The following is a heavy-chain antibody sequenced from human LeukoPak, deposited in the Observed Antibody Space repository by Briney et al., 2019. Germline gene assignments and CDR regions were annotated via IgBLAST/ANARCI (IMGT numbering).Heavy chain of an antibody. CDR2: IIPILGIA. Sequence: GASVKVSCKASGGTFSSYTISWVRQAPGQGLEWMGRIIPILGIANYAQKFQGRVTITADKSTSTAYMELSSLRSEDTAVYYCARDRGPVVAATGRAFDIWGQGTMVTVSS. CDR1: GGTFSSYT. CDR3: ARDRGPVVAATGRAFDI. V-gene: IGHV1-69*04. J-gene: IGHJ3*02. D-gene: IGHD2-15*01.